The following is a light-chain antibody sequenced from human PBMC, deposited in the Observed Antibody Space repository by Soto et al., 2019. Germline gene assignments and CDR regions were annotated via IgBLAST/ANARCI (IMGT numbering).Light chain of an antibody. V-gene: IGLV2-18*01. CDR3: SLFTSNTRVL. J-gene: IGLJ2*01. Sequence: QSALTQSPSMSGSPGQSVTISCTSSDVDNYNRVSWYQQSPGTAPKLIIHEVSNRPSGVPDRFSGSKSGNTASLTISGLQAEDEADYFCSLFTSNTRVLFGGGTKLTVL. CDR2: EVS. CDR1: SSDVDNYNR.